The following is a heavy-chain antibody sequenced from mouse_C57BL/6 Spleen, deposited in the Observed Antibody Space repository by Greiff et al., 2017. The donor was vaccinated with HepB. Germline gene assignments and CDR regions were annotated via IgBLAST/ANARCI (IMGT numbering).Heavy chain of an antibody. J-gene: IGHJ4*01. CDR2: ISSGSSTI. Sequence: EVQGVESGGGLVKPGGSLKLSCAASGFTFSDYGMHWVRQAPEKGLEWVAYISSGSSTIYYADKVKGRFTISRDNAKNTLFLQMTSLRSEDTAMYYCARPGIYYGYDEYAMDYWGQGTSVTVSS. CDR1: GFTFSDYG. V-gene: IGHV5-17*01. CDR3: ARPGIYYGYDEYAMDY. D-gene: IGHD2-2*01.